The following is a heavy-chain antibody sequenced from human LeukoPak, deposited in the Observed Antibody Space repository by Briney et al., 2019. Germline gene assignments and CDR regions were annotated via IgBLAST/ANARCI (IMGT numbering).Heavy chain of an antibody. D-gene: IGHD5-24*01. CDR2: ISYDGNNK. CDR1: GFTFSSYA. V-gene: IGHV3-30*04. J-gene: IGHJ6*04. CDR3: ARGPSRVGYYYGMDV. Sequence: GGSLRLSCAASGFTFSSYAMHWVRQVPGKGLEWVAVISYDGNNKYYADSVKGRFTISRDNSKNTLYLQMNSLRAEDTGVYYCARGPSRVGYYYGMDVWGKGTTVTVSS.